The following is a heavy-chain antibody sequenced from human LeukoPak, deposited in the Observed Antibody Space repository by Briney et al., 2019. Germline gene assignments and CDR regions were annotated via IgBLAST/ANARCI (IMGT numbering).Heavy chain of an antibody. CDR2: ISAYNGNT. CDR3: ARDSGIGSSWYYYYGMDV. V-gene: IGHV1-18*01. J-gene: IGHJ6*02. Sequence: VASVKVSFKASGYTFTSYGISWVRQAPGQGLEWMGWISAYNGNTNYAQKLQGRVTMTTDTSTSTAYMELRSLRSDDTAVYYCARDSGIGSSWYYYYGMDVWGQGTTVTVSS. D-gene: IGHD6-13*01. CDR1: GYTFTSYG.